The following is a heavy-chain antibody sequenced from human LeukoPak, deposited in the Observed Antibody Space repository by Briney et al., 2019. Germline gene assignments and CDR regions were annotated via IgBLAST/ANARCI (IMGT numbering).Heavy chain of an antibody. CDR1: GYTFTSYA. J-gene: IGHJ4*02. D-gene: IGHD3-10*01. Sequence: GASVKVSCKASGYTFTSYAMNWVRQAPGQGLEWMGWINTNTGNSTYAQGFTGRFVFSLDTSVSTAYLQISSLKAEDTAVYYCARDRVLLWFGESYYFDYWGQGTLVTVSS. CDR3: ARDRVLLWFGESYYFDY. CDR2: INTNTGNS. V-gene: IGHV7-4-1*02.